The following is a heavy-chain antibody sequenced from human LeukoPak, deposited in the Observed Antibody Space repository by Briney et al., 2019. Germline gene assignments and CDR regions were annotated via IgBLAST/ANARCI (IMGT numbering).Heavy chain of an antibody. J-gene: IGHJ4*02. V-gene: IGHV4-34*01. CDR3: ARGQDSSGWYGTLNY. CDR1: GFTFNTYG. CDR2: INHSGST. D-gene: IGHD6-19*01. Sequence: PGGSLRLSCAASGFTFNTYGMNWVRQPPGKGLEWIGEINHSGSTNYNPSLKSRVTISVDTSKNQFSLKLSSVTAADTAVYYCARGQDSSGWYGTLNYWGQGTLVTVSS.